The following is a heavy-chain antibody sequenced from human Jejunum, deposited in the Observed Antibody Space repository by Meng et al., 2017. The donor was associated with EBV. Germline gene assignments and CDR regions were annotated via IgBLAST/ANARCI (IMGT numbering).Heavy chain of an antibody. CDR1: GYTFIDYH. V-gene: IGHV1-46*01. CDR3: VGEIVAPYSFDQ. CDR2: LNPNNGAT. J-gene: IGHJ4*02. Sequence: GQLVQSGAEVKKPGAPVKLSCKTSGYTFIDYHVHWVRQAPGQGLEWMGILNPNNGATSYAQRIRGRVTMTRDTSTSTVYMELSSLRSEDTALYYCVGEIVAPYSFDQWGQGTLVTVSS. D-gene: IGHD5-12*01.